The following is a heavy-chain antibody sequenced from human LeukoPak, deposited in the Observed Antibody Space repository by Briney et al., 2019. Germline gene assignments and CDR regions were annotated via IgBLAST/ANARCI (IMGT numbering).Heavy chain of an antibody. V-gene: IGHV3-21*01. Sequence: GESLRLSCAASGFTFSSYSMNWVRQAPGKGLEWVSSISSSSSYIYYADSVKGRFTISRDNAKNSLYLQMNSLRAEDTAVYYCARDGGAYCSSTSCPNPSWGQGTLVTVSS. CDR1: GFTFSSYS. CDR3: ARDGGAYCSSTSCPNPS. D-gene: IGHD2-2*01. J-gene: IGHJ5*02. CDR2: ISSSSSYI.